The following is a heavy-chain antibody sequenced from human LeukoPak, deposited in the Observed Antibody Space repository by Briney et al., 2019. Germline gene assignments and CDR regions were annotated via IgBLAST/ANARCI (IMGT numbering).Heavy chain of an antibody. CDR2: INPNSGGT. Sequence: ASVKVSCKASGYTFTGYYMHWVRQAPGQGLEWMGWINPNSGGTNYARKFQGRVTMTRDTSISTAYMELSRLRSDDTAVYYCARDIAAAGTIPDYWGQGTLVTVSS. V-gene: IGHV1-2*02. J-gene: IGHJ4*02. CDR3: ARDIAAAGTIPDY. CDR1: GYTFTGYY. D-gene: IGHD6-13*01.